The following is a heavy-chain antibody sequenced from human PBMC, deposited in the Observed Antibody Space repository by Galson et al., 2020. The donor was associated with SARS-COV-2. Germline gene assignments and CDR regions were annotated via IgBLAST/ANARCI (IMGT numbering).Heavy chain of an antibody. CDR2: IGTAGDT. V-gene: IGHV3-13*01. J-gene: IGHJ6*03. D-gene: IGHD2-2*01. Sequence: GESLKISCAASGFTFSSYDMHWVRQATGKGLEWVSAIGTAGDTYYPGSVKDRFTITRENATNSLYLQMNSLRPGDTAVYYCARGDHVVVPAAHDYYYYMDVWGKGTTVIV. CDR1: GFTFSSYD. CDR3: ARGDHVVVPAAHDYYYYMDV.